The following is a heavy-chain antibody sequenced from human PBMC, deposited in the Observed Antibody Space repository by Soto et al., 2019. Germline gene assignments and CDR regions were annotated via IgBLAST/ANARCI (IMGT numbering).Heavy chain of an antibody. Sequence: PGGSLRLSCAASGFTFSSYSMNWVRQAPGKGLEWVSYISSSSSTIYYADSVKGRFTISRDNAKNSLYLQMNSLRDEDTAVYYCARDQRRGSGWYEYYYGMDVWGQGTTVTVSS. D-gene: IGHD6-19*01. V-gene: IGHV3-48*02. CDR3: ARDQRRGSGWYEYYYGMDV. CDR2: ISSSSSTI. J-gene: IGHJ6*02. CDR1: GFTFSSYS.